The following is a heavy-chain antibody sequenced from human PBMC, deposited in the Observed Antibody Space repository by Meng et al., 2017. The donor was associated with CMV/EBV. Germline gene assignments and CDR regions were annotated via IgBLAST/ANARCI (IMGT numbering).Heavy chain of an antibody. CDR1: GYTFTSYG. D-gene: IGHD2-2*01. Sequence: ASVNVSCKASGYTFTSYGISWVRQAPGQGLEWMGWISAYNGNTNYAQKLQGRVTMTTDTSTSTAYMELRSLRSDDTAVYYCARDRRGGYQLIFHYYYGMDVWGQGTTVTVSS. CDR2: ISAYNGNT. CDR3: ARDRRGGYQLIFHYYYGMDV. V-gene: IGHV1-18*01. J-gene: IGHJ6*02.